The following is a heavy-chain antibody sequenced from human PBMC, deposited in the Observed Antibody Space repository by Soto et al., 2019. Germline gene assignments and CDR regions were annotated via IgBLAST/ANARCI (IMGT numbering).Heavy chain of an antibody. CDR2: IKEDGSEK. V-gene: IGHV3-7*03. J-gene: IGHJ6*02. CDR1: GFTFSNYL. D-gene: IGHD2-2*01. Sequence: PGGSLRLSCAASGFTFSNYLMSWVRQSPGKRLEWVANIKEDGSEKYYVDSVKGRFTISRDNAKNSLFLQMNSLRAEDTAVYYCATDLYQLPTMKYYYYGMDVWGQGTTVTVSS. CDR3: ATDLYQLPTMKYYYYGMDV.